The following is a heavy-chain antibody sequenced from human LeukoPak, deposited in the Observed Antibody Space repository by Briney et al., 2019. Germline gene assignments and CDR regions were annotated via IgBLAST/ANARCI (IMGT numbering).Heavy chain of an antibody. CDR3: AKDNNWLYYFDY. V-gene: IGHV3-30*18. J-gene: IGHJ4*01. D-gene: IGHD5-24*01. CDR2: ISYDGDTK. CDR1: GFTFSNYG. Sequence: GGSLRISCVASGFTFSNYGMNWVRQAPGKGLEWVAIISYDGDTKRYADSVKGRFTISRDNSRNTLYLQMNNLRPEDTAVYFCAKDNNWLYYFDYWGHGTLVSVTS.